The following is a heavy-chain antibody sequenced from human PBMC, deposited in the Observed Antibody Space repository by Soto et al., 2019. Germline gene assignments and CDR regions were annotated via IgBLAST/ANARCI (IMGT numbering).Heavy chain of an antibody. D-gene: IGHD2-15*01. Sequence: QVQLQQWGAGLLKPSETLSLTCAVYGGSFSGYYWSWIRQPPGKGLEWIGEINHSGSTNYNPSLNSGVTLTVNTSKNRLSLNVSSVTVSDSAAYYCASITIVGVVAAEETYYGMDAWGRRTT. J-gene: IGHJ6*02. CDR3: ASITIVGVVAAEETYYGMDA. CDR2: INHSGST. CDR1: GGSFSGYY. V-gene: IGHV4-34*01.